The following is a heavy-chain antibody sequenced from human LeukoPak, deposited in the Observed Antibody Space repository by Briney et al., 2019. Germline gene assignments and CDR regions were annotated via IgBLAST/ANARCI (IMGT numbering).Heavy chain of an antibody. D-gene: IGHD3-3*01. CDR1: GGSISSSSYY. Sequence: PSETLSLTCTVSGGSISSSSYYWGWIRQPPGKGLEWIGSIYYSGSTYYNPSLKSRVTISVDTSKNQFSLKLSSVTAADTAVYYCARNMEYYDFWSGPDDAFDIWGQGTMVTVSS. V-gene: IGHV4-39*07. J-gene: IGHJ3*02. CDR2: IYYSGST. CDR3: ARNMEYYDFWSGPDDAFDI.